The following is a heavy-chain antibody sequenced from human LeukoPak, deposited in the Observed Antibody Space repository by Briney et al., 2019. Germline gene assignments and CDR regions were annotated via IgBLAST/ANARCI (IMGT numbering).Heavy chain of an antibody. Sequence: SETLSLTCTVSGGSISSYYWSWIRQPPGKGLEWIGYIYYSGSTNYNPSLKSRVTISVDTSKNQFSLKLSSVTAADTAVYYCARHAQSPYSGSFDYWGQGILVTVSS. CDR3: ARHAQSPYSGSFDY. CDR1: GGSISSYY. D-gene: IGHD1-26*01. J-gene: IGHJ4*02. CDR2: IYYSGST. V-gene: IGHV4-59*08.